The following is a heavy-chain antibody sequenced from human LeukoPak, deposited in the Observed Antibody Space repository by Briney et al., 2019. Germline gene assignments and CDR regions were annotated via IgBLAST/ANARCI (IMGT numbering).Heavy chain of an antibody. V-gene: IGHV3-23*01. CDR1: GFTFSSYA. CDR3: AKDPHYYGSGSFDY. D-gene: IGHD3-10*01. J-gene: IGHJ4*02. Sequence: GGSLRLSCAASGFTFSSYAMSWVRQAPGKGLEWVSAISGSGGSTYYADSVKGRFTISGDNSKNTLYLQMNSLRAEDTAVYYCAKDPHYYGSGSFDYWGQGTLVTVSS. CDR2: ISGSGGST.